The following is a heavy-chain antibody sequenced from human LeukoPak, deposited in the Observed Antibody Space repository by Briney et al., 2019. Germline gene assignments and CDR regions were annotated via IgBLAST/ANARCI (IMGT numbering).Heavy chain of an antibody. D-gene: IGHD4-17*01. CDR1: GFTFSGST. V-gene: IGHV3-73*01. Sequence: GGSLRLSCAASGFTFSGSTMHWVRQASGKGLEWVGRIRSKISSYATAYTASVKGRFTISRDDSKNAAYLQMNSLRAEDTAVYYCAGNTPYGDYESYYYYYMDVWGKGPRSPSP. J-gene: IGHJ6*03. CDR2: IRSKISSYAT. CDR3: AGNTPYGDYESYYYYYMDV.